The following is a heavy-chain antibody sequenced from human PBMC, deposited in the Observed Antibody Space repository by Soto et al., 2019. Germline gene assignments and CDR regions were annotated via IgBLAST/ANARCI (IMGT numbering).Heavy chain of an antibody. V-gene: IGHV5-51*01. CDR3: AIRLSGYYFDYFDY. J-gene: IGHJ4*02. CDR2: IYPGDSDT. Sequence: PGDSLNPSCKGSGYSFTSYWIGWVRQMPGKGLEWMGIIYPGDSDTRYSPSFQGQVTISADKSISTAYLQWSSLKASDTAMYYCAIRLSGYYFDYFDYWGQGTLVTVSS. CDR1: GYSFTSYW. D-gene: IGHD3-22*01.